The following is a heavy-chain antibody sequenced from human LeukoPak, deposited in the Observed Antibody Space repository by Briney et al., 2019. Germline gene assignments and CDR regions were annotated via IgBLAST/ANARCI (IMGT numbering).Heavy chain of an antibody. Sequence: SETLSLTCAVSGGSISSYYWSWIRQPPGKGLEWIGYIYYSGSTNYNPSLKSRVTISVDTSRNQFSLKLSSVTAADTAVYYCARGGYSYGYRGGYNWFDPWGRGTLVTVSS. V-gene: IGHV4-59*01. CDR3: ARGGYSYGYRGGYNWFDP. J-gene: IGHJ5*02. CDR1: GGSISSYY. D-gene: IGHD5-18*01. CDR2: IYYSGST.